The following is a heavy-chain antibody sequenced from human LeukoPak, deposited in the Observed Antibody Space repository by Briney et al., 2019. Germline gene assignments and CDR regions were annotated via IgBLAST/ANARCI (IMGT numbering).Heavy chain of an antibody. CDR3: ARRRGARSNRWYNWCYP. CDR1: GGSFSAHY. D-gene: IGHD1-26*01. Sequence: PSETLSLTSAVYGGSFSAHYWSWIRQPPGKGLEWIGEINHSGSTNYNPSLKSRVTISIDTSKNQFSLEMSSVTAADTAVYYCARRRGARSNRWYNWCYPWGQGTLVTVSS. V-gene: IGHV4-34*01. CDR2: INHSGST. J-gene: IGHJ5*02.